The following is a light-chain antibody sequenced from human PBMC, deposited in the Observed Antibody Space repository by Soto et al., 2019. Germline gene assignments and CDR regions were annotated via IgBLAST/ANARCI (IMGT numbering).Light chain of an antibody. CDR2: EVN. Sequence: QSALTQPASLSDSPGQSITISCTGTSSDVGGSNHVSWYQQPPGTAPKLIIYEVNHRPSGVPDRFSGSKSGNTASLTISGLQAEDEADYYCNSFTSTPTYVFGPGTKVTV. CDR1: SSDVGGSNH. V-gene: IGLV2-18*02. J-gene: IGLJ1*01. CDR3: NSFTSTPTYV.